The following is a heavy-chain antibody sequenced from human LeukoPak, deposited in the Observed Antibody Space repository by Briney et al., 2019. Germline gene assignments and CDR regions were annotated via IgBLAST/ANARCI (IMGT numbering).Heavy chain of an antibody. D-gene: IGHD3-22*01. Sequence: PGGSLRLSCAAPGFTFRHAWINWVRQAPGKGLEWVGRIKSKNDGGTTDLAAPVTGRFTISRDDSKDTLYLHMNSVKTEDTAVYYCTTTNDMMVVDLDAFDIWGQGTGVTVSS. CDR2: IKSKNDGGTT. CDR3: TTTNDMMVVDLDAFDI. CDR1: GFTFRHAW. J-gene: IGHJ3*02. V-gene: IGHV3-15*01.